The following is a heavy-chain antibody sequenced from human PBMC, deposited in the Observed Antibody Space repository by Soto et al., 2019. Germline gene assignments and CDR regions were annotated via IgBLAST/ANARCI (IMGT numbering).Heavy chain of an antibody. D-gene: IGHD6-19*01. Sequence: QVQLVESGGGVVQPGRSLRLSCAASGFTFSSYGMHWVRQARGKGLEWVAVIWYDGSNKYYADSVKGRFTTSRDNSKNTLYLQMNSLRAEDTAVYYCARDCAGYSSGWYQRGGFDYWGQGTLVTVSS. V-gene: IGHV3-33*01. J-gene: IGHJ4*02. CDR3: ARDCAGYSSGWYQRGGFDY. CDR2: IWYDGSNK. CDR1: GFTFSSYG.